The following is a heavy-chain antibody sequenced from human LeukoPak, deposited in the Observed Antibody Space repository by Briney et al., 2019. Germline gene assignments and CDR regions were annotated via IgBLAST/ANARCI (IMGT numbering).Heavy chain of an antibody. D-gene: IGHD3-10*01. Sequence: SETLSLTFTVSGGSISSYYWRWIRQPAGKGLEWIGCIYTSGSTNYNASLKSRVSMSVDTSKNQFSLKLSSVTAADTAVYYCARELWFANAPGSWLDPWGQGTLVTVSS. V-gene: IGHV4-4*07. CDR1: GGSISSYY. J-gene: IGHJ5*02. CDR2: IYTSGST. CDR3: ARELWFANAPGSWLDP.